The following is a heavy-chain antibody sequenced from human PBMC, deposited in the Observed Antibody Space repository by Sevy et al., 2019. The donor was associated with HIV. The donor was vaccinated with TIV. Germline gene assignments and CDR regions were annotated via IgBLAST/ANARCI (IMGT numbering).Heavy chain of an antibody. CDR1: GFSLSDYA. J-gene: IGHJ4*02. D-gene: IGHD3-10*01. CDR3: ARLFYGSADY. CDR2: INLDGSET. Sequence: GGSLRLSCVASGFSLSDYAMHWVRQGPDKGLEWLATINLDGSETFYVDSVKGRFTISRHNPRKSVYLQMTSLSAEDTAVYYCARLFYGSADYWGQGTLVTVSS. V-gene: IGHV3-7*01.